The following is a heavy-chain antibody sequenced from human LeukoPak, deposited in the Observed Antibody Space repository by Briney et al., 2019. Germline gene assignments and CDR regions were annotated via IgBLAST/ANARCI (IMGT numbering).Heavy chain of an antibody. J-gene: IGHJ4*02. CDR2: IYYSGST. CDR1: GGSISSISYY. CDR3: AISGEQWLEDPLGYFDY. D-gene: IGHD6-19*01. Sequence: SETLSLTCTVSGGSISSISYYWGWIRQPPGKGLEWIGSIYYSGSTYYNPSLKSRVTISVDTSKNQFSLKLSSVTAADTAVYYCAISGEQWLEDPLGYFDYWGQGTLVTVSS. V-gene: IGHV4-39*01.